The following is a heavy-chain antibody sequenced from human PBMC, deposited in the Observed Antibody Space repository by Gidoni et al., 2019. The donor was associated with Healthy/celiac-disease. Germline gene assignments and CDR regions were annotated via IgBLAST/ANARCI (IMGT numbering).Heavy chain of an antibody. D-gene: IGHD6-13*01. J-gene: IGHJ4*02. CDR1: GGSIRSYY. CDR2: IYTSGST. V-gene: IGHV4-4*07. CDR3: ARGGRVRIRSSSWSFDY. Sequence: QVQLQESGPGLVKPSETLSLTCTVSGGSIRSYYWSWIRQPAGKGLEWIGRIYTSGSTNYNPSLKSRVTMSVDTSKNQFSLKLSSVPAADTAVYYCARGGRVRIRSSSWSFDYWGQGTLVTVSS.